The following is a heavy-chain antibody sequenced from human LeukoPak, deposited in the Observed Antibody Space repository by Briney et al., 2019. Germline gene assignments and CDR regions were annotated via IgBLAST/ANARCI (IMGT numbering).Heavy chain of an antibody. D-gene: IGHD3-9*01. V-gene: IGHV5-51*01. CDR2: IYPNDSDA. Sequence: GESLKISCEASGYTFSYFWIAWVRLMPGKGPECMGIIYPNDSDARYSPSFQDKVTMSVDTSIKTAYLQWPSLKASDTGLYYCARARSTGYYVADYWGQGTLVTVSS. CDR1: GYTFSYFW. J-gene: IGHJ4*02. CDR3: ARARSTGYYVADY.